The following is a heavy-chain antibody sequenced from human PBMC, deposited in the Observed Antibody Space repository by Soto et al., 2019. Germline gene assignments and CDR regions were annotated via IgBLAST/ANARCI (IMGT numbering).Heavy chain of an antibody. CDR3: ARDQIVVVVAANPFDY. J-gene: IGHJ4*02. Sequence: GASVKVSCKASGYTFTSYGISWVRQAPGQGLEWMGWISAYNGNTNYAQKLQGRVTMTTDTSTSTAYMELRSLRSDDTAVYYCARDQIVVVVAANPFDYWGQGXLVTVYS. CDR1: GYTFTSYG. V-gene: IGHV1-18*04. D-gene: IGHD2-15*01. CDR2: ISAYNGNT.